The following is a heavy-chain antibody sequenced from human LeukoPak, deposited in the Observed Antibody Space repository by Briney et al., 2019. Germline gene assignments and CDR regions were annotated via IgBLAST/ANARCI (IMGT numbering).Heavy chain of an antibody. D-gene: IGHD5-18*01. CDR1: GFTVSDNY. V-gene: IGHV3-66*01. CDR3: ARDPGYSYGIDY. Sequence: GGSLRLSCAASGFTVSDNYMSWVRQAPGKGLEWVSLMHSGGDTYYADSVKGRFTISRDISKNTLYLQMNSLRAEDTAVYYCARDPGYSYGIDYWGQGTLVTVSS. CDR2: MHSGGDT. J-gene: IGHJ4*02.